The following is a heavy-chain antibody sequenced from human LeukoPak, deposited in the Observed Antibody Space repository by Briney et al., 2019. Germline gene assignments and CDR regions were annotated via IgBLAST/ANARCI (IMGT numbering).Heavy chain of an antibody. CDR2: MNPNSGNT. CDR1: GYTFTSYD. V-gene: IGHV1-8*01. D-gene: IGHD6-13*01. Sequence: ASVKVSCKASGYTFTSYDINWVRQATGQGLEWMGWMNPNSGNTGYAQKFQGRVTMTTNTSISTAYMELSSLRSEDTAAYYCARGDGSSWEFDYWGQGTLVTVSS. J-gene: IGHJ4*02. CDR3: ARGDGSSWEFDY.